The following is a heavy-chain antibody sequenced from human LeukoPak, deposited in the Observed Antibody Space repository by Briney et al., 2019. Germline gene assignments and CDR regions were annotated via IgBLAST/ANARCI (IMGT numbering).Heavy chain of an antibody. J-gene: IGHJ3*02. V-gene: IGHV3-33*01. CDR2: IWYDGSNK. CDR3: ARERVGATSLDI. Sequence: GGSLRLSCAASGFTFSSYGMHWVRQAPRKGLEWVAVIWYDGSNKYYADSVKGRFTISRDNSKNTLYLQMNSLRAEDTAVYYCARERVGATSLDIWGQGTMVTVSS. CDR1: GFTFSSYG. D-gene: IGHD1-26*01.